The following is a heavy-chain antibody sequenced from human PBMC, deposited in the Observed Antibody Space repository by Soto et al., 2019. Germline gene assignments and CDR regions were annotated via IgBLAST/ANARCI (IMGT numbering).Heavy chain of an antibody. CDR3: ARGGGAAAGSEDYYYGMDV. CDR2: IIPIFGTA. D-gene: IGHD6-13*01. V-gene: IGHV1-69*06. Sequence: QVQLVQSGAEVKKPGSSVKVSCKASGGTFSSYAISWVRQAPGQGLEWMGGIIPIFGTANYAQKFQGRVTITADKSTSTAYMGLSSLRSEDTAVYYCARGGGAAAGSEDYYYGMDVWGQGTTVTVSS. J-gene: IGHJ6*02. CDR1: GGTFSSYA.